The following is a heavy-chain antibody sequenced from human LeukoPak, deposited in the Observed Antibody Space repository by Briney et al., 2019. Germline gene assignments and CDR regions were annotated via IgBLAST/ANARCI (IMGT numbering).Heavy chain of an antibody. CDR1: GASISIYY. V-gene: IGHV4-59*01. D-gene: IGHD2-2*01. Sequence: PAETLSLTCTVSGASISIYYWSWIRQPPGKGLEWLGYIYYSGTTNYNPSLKSRVTMSVNTAKKQFSLKLSSVTAADTAVYYCARYQPDSNSLDSWGQGTLVTVSS. J-gene: IGHJ5*01. CDR3: ARYQPDSNSLDS. CDR2: IYYSGTT.